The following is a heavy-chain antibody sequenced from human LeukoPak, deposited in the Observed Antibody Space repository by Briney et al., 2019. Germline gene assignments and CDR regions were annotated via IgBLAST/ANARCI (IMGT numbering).Heavy chain of an antibody. CDR2: ISGSGGST. CDR1: GFTFSSYG. CDR3: ARARPYYYYMDV. V-gene: IGHV3-23*01. Sequence: GGSLRLSCAASGFTFSSYGMSWVRQAPGKGLEWVSAISGSGGSTYYADSVKGRFTISRDNSKNTLYLQMNSLRAEDTAVYYCARARPYYYYMDVWGKGTTVTISS. J-gene: IGHJ6*03.